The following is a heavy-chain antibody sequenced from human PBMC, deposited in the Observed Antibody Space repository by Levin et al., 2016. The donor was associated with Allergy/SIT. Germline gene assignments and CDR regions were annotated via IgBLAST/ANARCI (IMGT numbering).Heavy chain of an antibody. Sequence: GGSLRLSCAASGFTFSSYNMNWVRQAPGKGLEWVSSISSSSSYIYYADSMKGRFTISRDNAKNSLYLQMNSLRAEDTAVYYCASGGRWLQLFDYWGQGTLVTVSS. D-gene: IGHD5-24*01. V-gene: IGHV3-21*01. CDR1: GFTFSSYN. CDR2: ISSSSSYI. CDR3: ASGGRWLQLFDY. J-gene: IGHJ4*02.